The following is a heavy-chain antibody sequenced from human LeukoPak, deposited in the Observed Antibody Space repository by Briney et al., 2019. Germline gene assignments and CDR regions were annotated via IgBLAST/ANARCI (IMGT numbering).Heavy chain of an antibody. CDR3: ARDFHSFYYGMEV. CDR2: INPNSGGT. CDR1: GFTFTGYH. J-gene: IGHJ6*02. D-gene: IGHD3-16*01. Sequence: ASVTVSCKASGFTFTGYHMHWVRQAPGQGLEWMGWINPNSGGTNYAQKFQGRVTMTRDTSISTAYMELSRLRSDDTAVYYCARDFHSFYYGMEVWGQGTTVTVSS. V-gene: IGHV1-2*02.